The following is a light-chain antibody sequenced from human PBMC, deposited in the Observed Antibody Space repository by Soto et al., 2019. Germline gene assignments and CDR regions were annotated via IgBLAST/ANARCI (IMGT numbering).Light chain of an antibody. J-gene: IGLJ2*01. CDR3: QSYDSSLSGGV. V-gene: IGLV1-40*01. CDR1: SSNIGARYD. Sequence: QSVLTQPPSVSGAPGQRVTISCTGSSSNIGARYDVHWYQQLPGTAPKLLIYGNSNRPSGVPDRFSGSKSGSSASLAITGLQAEDEADYYCQSYDSSLSGGVFGGGTKLTVL. CDR2: GNS.